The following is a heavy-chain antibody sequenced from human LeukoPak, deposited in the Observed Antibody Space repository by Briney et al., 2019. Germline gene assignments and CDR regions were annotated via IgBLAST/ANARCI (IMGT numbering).Heavy chain of an antibody. Sequence: PGGSLRLSCAASGFTFDDYTMHWVRQAPGKGLEWVSLISWDGGSTYYADSVKGRFTISRDNSKNSLYLQMNSLRTEDTALYYCAKDRVDYGSGSYVFDYWGQGTLVTVSS. CDR3: AKDRVDYGSGSYVFDY. CDR2: ISWDGGST. V-gene: IGHV3-43*01. CDR1: GFTFDDYT. D-gene: IGHD3-10*01. J-gene: IGHJ4*02.